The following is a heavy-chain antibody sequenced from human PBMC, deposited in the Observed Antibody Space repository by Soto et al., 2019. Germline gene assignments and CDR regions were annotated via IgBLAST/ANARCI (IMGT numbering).Heavy chain of an antibody. D-gene: IGHD3-16*01. V-gene: IGHV3-23*01. CDR1: GFTFSTYA. Sequence: GGSLRLSCAASGFTFSTYAMTWVRQAPGKGLEWVSSISGSGTSTYYADSVKGRFTISGDNSENTLYLQMNRLKVEDTALYYCAKDSGRTGDPEPYFDYWGQGSLVTVSS. CDR2: ISGSGTST. CDR3: AKDSGRTGDPEPYFDY. J-gene: IGHJ4*02.